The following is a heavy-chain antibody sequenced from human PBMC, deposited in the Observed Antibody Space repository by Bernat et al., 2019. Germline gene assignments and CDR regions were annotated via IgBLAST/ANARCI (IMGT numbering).Heavy chain of an antibody. V-gene: IGHV3-74*01. J-gene: IGHJ6*02. CDR1: GFTFSSYW. D-gene: IGHD6-13*01. CDR3: ARAAGTIHFLTGAQDDYYGMDV. CDR2: INSDGSST. Sequence: EVQLVESGGGLVQPGGSLRLSCAASGFTFSSYWMHWVRQAPGKGLVWVARINSDGSSTSYAGSVTSRFTISRDNAKNTLYLQMNSLRAEDTAVYYCARAAGTIHFLTGAQDDYYGMDVWGQGTTVTVSS.